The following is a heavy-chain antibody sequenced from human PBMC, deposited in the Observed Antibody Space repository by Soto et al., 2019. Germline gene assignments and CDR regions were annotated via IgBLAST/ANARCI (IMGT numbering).Heavy chain of an antibody. J-gene: IGHJ4*02. Sequence: EVRLLESGGGLVKPGGSLRLSCATSGLTFSNYAMSWVRQAPGGGLEWVSSMSGSSSTTYYADSVRGRFTISRDRSKNTQYLQMSSLRAEDTALYYCAKNQERELSSVIDFWGQGTLVTVSS. V-gene: IGHV3-23*01. CDR3: AKNQERELSSVIDF. CDR2: MSGSSSTT. D-gene: IGHD1-7*01. CDR1: GLTFSNYA.